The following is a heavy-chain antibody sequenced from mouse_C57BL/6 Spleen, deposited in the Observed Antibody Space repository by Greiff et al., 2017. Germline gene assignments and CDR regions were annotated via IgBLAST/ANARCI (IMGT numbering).Heavy chain of an antibody. V-gene: IGHV14-4*01. Sequence: EVQRVESGAELVRPGASVKLSCTASGFNIKDDYMHWVKQRPEQGLEWIGWIDPENGDTEYASKFQGKATITADTSSNTAYLQLSSLTSEDTAVYYCTTGFYCDRYFDVWGTGTTVTVSS. CDR3: TTGFYCDRYFDV. CDR2: IDPENGDT. D-gene: IGHD1-1*01. CDR1: GFNIKDDY. J-gene: IGHJ1*03.